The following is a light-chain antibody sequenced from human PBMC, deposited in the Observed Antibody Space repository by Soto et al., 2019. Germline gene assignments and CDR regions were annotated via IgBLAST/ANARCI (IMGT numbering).Light chain of an antibody. CDR3: QHYNSYSEA. CDR2: KAS. Sequence: DIQLTQYPSTLSGSVRDRVTITCRASQTISSWLAWYQQKPGKAPKLLIYKASTLKSGVPSRFSGSGSGTEFTLTIISLQPDDFATYYCQHYNSYSEAFGQGTKVDIK. CDR1: QTISSW. J-gene: IGKJ1*01. V-gene: IGKV1-5*03.